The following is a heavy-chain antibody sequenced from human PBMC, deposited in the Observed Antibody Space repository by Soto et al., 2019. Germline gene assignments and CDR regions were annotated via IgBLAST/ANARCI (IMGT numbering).Heavy chain of an antibody. CDR1: VYTYTSYA. J-gene: IGHJ4*02. D-gene: IGHD6-13*01. Sequence: EKLSCKASVYTYTSYAMYCVHQATSKRLEWMGWSNAGNGNTKYSQKFQCRVTITRDTSASTAYMELSSLRSEDTAVYYCARTFLLKQQLVPYYWGQGTLVSVS. CDR3: ARTFLLKQQLVPYY. V-gene: IGHV1-3*01. CDR2: SNAGNGNT.